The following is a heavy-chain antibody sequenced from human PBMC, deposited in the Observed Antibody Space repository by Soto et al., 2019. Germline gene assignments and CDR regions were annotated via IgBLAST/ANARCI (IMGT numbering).Heavy chain of an antibody. V-gene: IGHV4-39*01. CDR3: ARRRETVRFVP. CDR2: IYYSGST. Sequence: QLQLQESGPGLVKPSETLSLTCTVSGGSISSSSYYWGWIRQPPGKGLEWIGSIYYSGSTYYNPSLKSRVTISVDTSKNQFSLKLSSVTAADTAVYYCARRRETVRFVPWGQGTLVTVSS. CDR1: GGSISSSSYY. J-gene: IGHJ5*02. D-gene: IGHD4-17*01.